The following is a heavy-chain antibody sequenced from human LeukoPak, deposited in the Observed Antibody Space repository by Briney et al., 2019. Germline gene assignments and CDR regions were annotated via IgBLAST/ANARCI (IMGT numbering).Heavy chain of an antibody. J-gene: IGHJ4*02. Sequence: ASVKVSCKASGYTFTSYYMHWVRQAPGQGLEWMGVINPSGGSTSYAQKFQGRVTITADESTSTAYMELSSLRSEDTAVYYCARDQGTTVATINFDYWGQGTLVTVSS. CDR2: INPSGGST. V-gene: IGHV1-46*01. D-gene: IGHD5-12*01. CDR1: GYTFTSYY. CDR3: ARDQGTTVATINFDY.